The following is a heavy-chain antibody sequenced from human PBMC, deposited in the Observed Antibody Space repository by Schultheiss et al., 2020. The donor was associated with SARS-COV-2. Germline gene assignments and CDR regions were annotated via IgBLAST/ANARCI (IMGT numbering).Heavy chain of an antibody. CDR2: ILPILGTA. D-gene: IGHD2-2*01. CDR1: GYTFTSYG. J-gene: IGHJ4*02. CDR3: ARERVGVFDY. V-gene: IGHV1-69*05. Sequence: SVKVSCKASGYTFTSYGISWVRQAPGQGLEWMGGILPILGTANYAQNFQGRVTMTRDTSTSTVYMELSSLRSEDTAVYYCARERVGVFDYWGQGTLVTVSS.